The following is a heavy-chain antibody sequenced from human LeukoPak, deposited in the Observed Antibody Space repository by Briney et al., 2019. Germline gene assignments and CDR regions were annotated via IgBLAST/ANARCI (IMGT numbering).Heavy chain of an antibody. J-gene: IGHJ4*02. CDR3: AREPARLSRPKFDY. CDR1: GGSISSRSDY. CDR2: IYYSRST. D-gene: IGHD3-16*02. Sequence: SETLSLTCTVSGGSISSRSDYWGWVRQPPGKGLEWIGSIYYSRSTYYTPSLKRRVTISVDTSKNQFSLKLSSVTAADTAVYYCAREPARLSRPKFDYWGQGTLVTVSS. V-gene: IGHV4-39*07.